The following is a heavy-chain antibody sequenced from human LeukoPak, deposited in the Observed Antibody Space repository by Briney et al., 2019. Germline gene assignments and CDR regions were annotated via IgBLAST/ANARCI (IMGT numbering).Heavy chain of an antibody. CDR1: GLAFSTHA. J-gene: IGHJ4*02. V-gene: IGHV3-23*01. CDR3: ATRPPSETYYGVLDF. D-gene: IGHD2-21*01. CDR2: ITSSGGIT. Sequence: GGSLRLSCEASGLAFSTHAMTWVRQGPGKGLERVSGITSSGGITYYAESMRGRFTISRDNSKNTVYLQMNSLRAEDTAVYYCATRPPSETYYGVLDFWGQGTLVTVSS.